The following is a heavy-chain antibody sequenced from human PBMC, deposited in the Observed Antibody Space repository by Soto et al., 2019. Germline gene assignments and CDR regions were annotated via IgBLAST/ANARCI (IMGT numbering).Heavy chain of an antibody. CDR1: GFTFSSYA. CDR2: ISGSGGST. V-gene: IGHV3-23*01. CDR3: AKGGRGYSSGWYYFDC. J-gene: IGHJ4*02. Sequence: EVQVLESGGGLVQPGGSMRLSGAASGFTFSSYAMSWVRQAPGKGLVCVSAISGSGGSTYYADSVKGRFTISRDNSKYALHLQMNSLKAEDTAVYYCAKGGRGYSSGWYYFDCWGQVTLVTVSS. D-gene: IGHD6-19*01.